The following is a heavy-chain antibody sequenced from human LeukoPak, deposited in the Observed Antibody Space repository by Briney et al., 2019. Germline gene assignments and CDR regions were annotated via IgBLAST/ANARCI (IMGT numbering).Heavy chain of an antibody. Sequence: GGSLRLSCAASGFTFSSYGMHWVRQAPGKGLEWVAVIWYDGSNKYYADSVKGRFTISRDNSKNTLYLQMNSRRAEDTAVYYCARDFHLDWLFDYWGQGTLVTVSS. CDR3: ARDFHLDWLFDY. V-gene: IGHV3-33*01. J-gene: IGHJ4*02. D-gene: IGHD3-9*01. CDR2: IWYDGSNK. CDR1: GFTFSSYG.